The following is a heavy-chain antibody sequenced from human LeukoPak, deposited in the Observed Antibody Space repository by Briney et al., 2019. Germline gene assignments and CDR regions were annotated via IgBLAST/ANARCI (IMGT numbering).Heavy chain of an antibody. J-gene: IGHJ6*03. Sequence: GGSLRLSCGVSGFTFSSYWMNWVRQAPGKGLEWVSAISGSGGSTYYADSVKGRFTISRDNSKNTLYLQMNSLRAEDTAVYYCAKDLYYYYYMDVWGKGTTVTVSS. CDR3: AKDLYYYYYMDV. V-gene: IGHV3-23*01. CDR2: ISGSGGST. CDR1: GFTFSSYW.